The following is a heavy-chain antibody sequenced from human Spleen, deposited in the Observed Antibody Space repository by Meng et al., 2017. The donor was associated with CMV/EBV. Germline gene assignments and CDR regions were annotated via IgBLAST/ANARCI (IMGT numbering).Heavy chain of an antibody. J-gene: IGHJ5*02. Sequence: SGGSITTNHSYCSWVRQTPGKGLEWIGYISYGGHTYYSPSLQSRVTISGDTSENQFSLRLSSVTAADTAVYFCARVPFGGDNNWFDPWGQGTLVTVSS. CDR2: ISYGGHT. D-gene: IGHD2-21*02. CDR3: ARVPFGGDNNWFDP. V-gene: IGHV4-30-4*01. CDR1: GGSITTNHSY.